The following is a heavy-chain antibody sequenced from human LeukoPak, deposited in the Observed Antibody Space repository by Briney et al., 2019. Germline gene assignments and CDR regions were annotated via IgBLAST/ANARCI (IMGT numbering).Heavy chain of an antibody. CDR2: TNPTGGST. D-gene: IGHD1-26*01. Sequence: ASVKVSCKASGYTFTSYYMHWVRQAPGQGLEWMGLTNPTGGSTGYAQKFQGRVTMTRDMSTSTDYMELSSLRSEDTAIYYCARDNSVGDNAWWFDPWGQGTLVTVSS. J-gene: IGHJ5*02. V-gene: IGHV1-46*01. CDR3: ARDNSVGDNAWWFDP. CDR1: GYTFTSYY.